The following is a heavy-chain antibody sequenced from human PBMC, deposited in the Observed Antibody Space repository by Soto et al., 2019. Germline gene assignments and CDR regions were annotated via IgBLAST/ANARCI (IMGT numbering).Heavy chain of an antibody. CDR3: ARKWGTYSSASLDY. Sequence: GGSLRLSCAASGFSFTHYTINWVRQAPGKGLEWVAVMSYDGTNEYYAGSVKGRFTISRDNSKSTVYLQMNSLTPEDTALYYCARKWGTYSSASLDYWGLGTLVTVSS. D-gene: IGHD6-19*01. CDR2: MSYDGTNE. CDR1: GFSFTHYT. J-gene: IGHJ4*02. V-gene: IGHV3-30*04.